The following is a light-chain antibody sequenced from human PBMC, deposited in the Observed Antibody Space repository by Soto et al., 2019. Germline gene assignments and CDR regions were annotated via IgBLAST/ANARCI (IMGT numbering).Light chain of an antibody. V-gene: IGKV1-5*01. CDR1: QSISTR. Sequence: DIQMTQSPSTLSASVGDRVTITCRASQSISTRLAWYQQKPGKAPKLLIYDASSLESGVPSRFSGSGSGTEFTLTINSLQPDDFASYYCQQYNSLLFTFGPGTKVDIK. CDR3: QQYNSLLFT. CDR2: DAS. J-gene: IGKJ3*01.